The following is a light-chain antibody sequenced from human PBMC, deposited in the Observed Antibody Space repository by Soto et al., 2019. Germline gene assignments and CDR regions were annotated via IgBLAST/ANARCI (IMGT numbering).Light chain of an antibody. J-gene: IGLJ1*01. V-gene: IGLV2-8*01. CDR3: SSYAGSSNV. CDR2: EVN. Sequence: QSALTQPPSASGSPGQSVAISCTGTSSDVGGYNYVSWYQQHPGKAPKLMMYEVNKRPSGVPDRFSGSKSGNTASLTVSGLHAEDEADYYCSSYAGSSNVFGTGTKVTVL. CDR1: SSDVGGYNY.